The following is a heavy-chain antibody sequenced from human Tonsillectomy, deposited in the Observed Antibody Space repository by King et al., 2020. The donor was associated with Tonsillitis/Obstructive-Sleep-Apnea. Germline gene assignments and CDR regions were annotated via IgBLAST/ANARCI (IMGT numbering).Heavy chain of an antibody. Sequence: VQLVESGAEVKKPGASVKVSCKASGITFSSYGIIWVRQAPGQGLEWVGWISAYNGDTNYAQKLQDRVTMTTDTSTSTASMELRSLISDDTAVYYCARVSAFAWELLPVDPWGQGTLVTVSS. CDR3: ARVSAFAWELLPVDP. CDR2: ISAYNGDT. V-gene: IGHV1-18*01. CDR1: GITFSSYG. D-gene: IGHD1-26*01. J-gene: IGHJ5*02.